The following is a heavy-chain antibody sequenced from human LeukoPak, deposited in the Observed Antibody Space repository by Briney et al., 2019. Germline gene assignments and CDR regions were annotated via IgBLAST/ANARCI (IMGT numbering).Heavy chain of an antibody. V-gene: IGHV1-46*01. J-gene: IGHJ4*02. CDR3: AREGYGSGSYYKGFDY. D-gene: IGHD3-10*01. Sequence: ASVKVSCKASGYTFTSYYMHWVRQAPGQGLEWMGIINPSGGSTSYAQKFQGRVTMTRDTSTSTVYMELSSLRSEDTAVYYCAREGYGSGSYYKGFDYWGQGTLVTVSS. CDR1: GYTFTSYY. CDR2: INPSGGST.